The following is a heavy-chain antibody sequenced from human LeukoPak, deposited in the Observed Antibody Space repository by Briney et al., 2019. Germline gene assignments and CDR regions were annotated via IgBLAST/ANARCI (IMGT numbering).Heavy chain of an antibody. J-gene: IGHJ3*02. CDR2: ISSSSSYI. CDR3: AKESAYDSSAEGAFDI. CDR1: GFTFSSYS. D-gene: IGHD3-22*01. V-gene: IGHV3-21*01. Sequence: GGSLRLSCAASGFTFSSYSMNWVRQAPGKGLEWVSSISSSSSYIYYADSVKGRFTISRDNAKNSLYLQMNSLRAEDTAVYYCAKESAYDSSAEGAFDIWGQGTMVTVSS.